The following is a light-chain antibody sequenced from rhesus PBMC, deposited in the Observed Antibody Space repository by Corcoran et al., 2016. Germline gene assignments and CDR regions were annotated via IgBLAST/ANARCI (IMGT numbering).Light chain of an antibody. CDR2: GTS. CDR3: QQYHDWNT. CDR1: QSVRRY. V-gene: IGKV3S9*01. J-gene: IGKJ3*01. Sequence: EIVMTQSPATLSLSPGDRDTLSCRASQSVRRYVAWYQQKPEQAPRLLNYGTSTRATGIPDRFSGSGSGTDFTLIISSLEPEDVGLSYCQQYHDWNTFGPGTRLDIK.